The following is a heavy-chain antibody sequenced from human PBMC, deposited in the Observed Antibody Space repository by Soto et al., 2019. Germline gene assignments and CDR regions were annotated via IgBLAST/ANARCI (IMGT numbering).Heavy chain of an antibody. CDR1: GFTFSSYW. CDR2: IKQDGSEK. CDR3: ARDWSSGYFDY. Sequence: GGSLRLSCAASGFTFSSYWMSWVRQAPGKGLEWVAIIKQDGSEKYYVDSVKGRFTISRDNAKNSLYLQMNSLRAEDTAVYYCARDWSSGYFDYWGQGTLVTVSS. J-gene: IGHJ4*02. V-gene: IGHV3-7*01. D-gene: IGHD6-19*01.